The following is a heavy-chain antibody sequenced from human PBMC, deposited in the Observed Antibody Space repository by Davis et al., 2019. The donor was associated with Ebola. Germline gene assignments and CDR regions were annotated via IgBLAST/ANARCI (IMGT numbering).Heavy chain of an antibody. CDR3: ARTYDSSGNDY. CDR1: GGSISSSSW. V-gene: IGHV4-4*02. CDR2: IYHSGST. D-gene: IGHD3-22*01. J-gene: IGHJ4*02. Sequence: SETLSLTCAVSGGSISSSSWWSWVRQPPGKGLEWIGEIYHSGSTNYNPSLKSRVTISVDTSKNQFSLKLSSVTAADTAVYFCARTYDSSGNDYWGQGTLVTVSS.